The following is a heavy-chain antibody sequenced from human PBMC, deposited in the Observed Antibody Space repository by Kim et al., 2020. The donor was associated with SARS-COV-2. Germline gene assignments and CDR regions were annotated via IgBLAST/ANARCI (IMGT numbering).Heavy chain of an antibody. V-gene: IGHV4-34*01. CDR1: GGSFSGYY. D-gene: IGHD3-10*01. Sequence: SETLSLTCAVYGGSFSGYYWSWIRQPPGKGLEWIGEINHSGSTNYNPSLKSRVTISVDTSKNQFSLKLSSVTAADTAVYYCASATRPDTTLLWFGESPGHGMDVWGQGTTVTVSS. CDR3: ASATRPDTTLLWFGESPGHGMDV. CDR2: INHSGST. J-gene: IGHJ6*02.